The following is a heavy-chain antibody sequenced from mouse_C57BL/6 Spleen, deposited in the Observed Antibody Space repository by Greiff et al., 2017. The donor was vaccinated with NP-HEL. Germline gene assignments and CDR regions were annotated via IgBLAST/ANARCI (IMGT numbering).Heavy chain of an antibody. CDR3: ARGGYDEGYWYFDV. CDR2: IYPGDGDT. V-gene: IGHV1-82*01. Sequence: VQLQQSGPELVKPGASVKISCKASGYAFSSSWMNWVKQRPGKGLEWIGRIYPGDGDTNYNGKFKGKATLTADKSSSTAYMQLSSLTSEDSAVYCCARGGYDEGYWYFDVWGTGTTVTVSS. CDR1: GYAFSSSW. D-gene: IGHD2-2*01. J-gene: IGHJ1*03.